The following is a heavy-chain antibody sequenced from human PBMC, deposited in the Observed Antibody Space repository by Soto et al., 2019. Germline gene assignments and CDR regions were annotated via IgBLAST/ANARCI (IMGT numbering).Heavy chain of an antibody. Sequence: GGSLRLSCAASGFTFSSYAMHWVRQAPGKGLEWVAVISYDGSNKYYADSVKGRFTISRDNSKNTLYLQMNSLRAEDTAVYYCARGGDIVVVPAAKGFDYWGQGTLVTVSS. CDR3: ARGGDIVVVPAAKGFDY. CDR2: ISYDGSNK. J-gene: IGHJ4*02. V-gene: IGHV3-30*04. CDR1: GFTFSSYA. D-gene: IGHD2-2*01.